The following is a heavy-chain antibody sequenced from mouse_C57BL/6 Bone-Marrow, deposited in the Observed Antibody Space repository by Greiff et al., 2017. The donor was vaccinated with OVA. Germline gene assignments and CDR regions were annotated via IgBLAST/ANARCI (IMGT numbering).Heavy chain of an antibody. V-gene: IGHV14-4*01. Sequence: EVQLQQSGAELVRPGASVKLSCTASGFNIKDDYMHWVKQRPEQGLEWIGWIDPENGDTEYASKFQGEATITADTSSNTDYLQLSSLTSEDTAVYYCTLYYGSSYGYFDYWGQGTTLTVSS. J-gene: IGHJ2*01. CDR1: GFNIKDDY. CDR2: IDPENGDT. D-gene: IGHD1-1*01. CDR3: TLYYGSSYGYFDY.